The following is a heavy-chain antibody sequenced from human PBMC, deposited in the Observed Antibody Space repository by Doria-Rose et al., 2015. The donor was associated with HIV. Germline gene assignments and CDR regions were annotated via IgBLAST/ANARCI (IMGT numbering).Heavy chain of an antibody. CDR2: INHGGST. D-gene: IGHD4-17*01. V-gene: IGHV4-34*01. J-gene: IGHJ1*01. CDR1: GGSFSGYY. Sequence: LKPSETLSLTCAVYGGSFSGYYWTWIRRSPGKGLEWIGEINHGGSTNYNPSLKSRVTISLDMSKNQFPLKVTSVTAADTAVYYCARGPSDFGDYVAFQHWGQGTLVTVSS. CDR3: ARGPSDFGDYVAFQH.